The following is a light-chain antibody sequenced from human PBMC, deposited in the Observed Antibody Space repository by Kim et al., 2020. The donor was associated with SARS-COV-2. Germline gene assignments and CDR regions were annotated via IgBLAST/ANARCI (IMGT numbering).Light chain of an antibody. CDR2: AAS. Sequence: DIQMTQSPSSLSASVGDRVTITCRASQGIGNYLAWIQQKPGKAPKSLIYAASSLQSGVPSKFSGSGSGTFFTLTISSLQPEDCATYYCQQYDLSPLTFGGGTKVDIK. CDR1: QGIGNY. V-gene: IGKV1-16*02. CDR3: QQYDLSPLT. J-gene: IGKJ4*01.